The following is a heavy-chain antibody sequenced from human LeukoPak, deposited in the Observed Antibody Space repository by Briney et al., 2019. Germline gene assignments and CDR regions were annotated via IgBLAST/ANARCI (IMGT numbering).Heavy chain of an antibody. CDR3: ASRLTMVRGTDY. CDR1: GYTFTSYD. J-gene: IGHJ4*02. CDR2: MNPNSGNT. Sequence: ASVKVSCKASGYTFTSYDINWVRPATGQGLEWMGWMNPNSGNTGYAQKFQGRVNMTRNTSISTAYMELSSLRSKDTAVYYCASRLTMVRGTDYWGQGTLVTVSS. V-gene: IGHV1-8*01. D-gene: IGHD3-10*01.